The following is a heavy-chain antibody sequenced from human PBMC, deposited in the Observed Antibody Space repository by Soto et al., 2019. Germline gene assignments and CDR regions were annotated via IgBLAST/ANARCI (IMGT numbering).Heavy chain of an antibody. CDR2: ISGSGHYI. CDR3: AKQFVDV. CDR1: GFTFNIHT. Sequence: PGGSLRLSCAASGFTFNIHTLNWVRQAPGKGLEWVSSISGSGHYIYYAVSLKGRFTISRDNAKNSLYLQVHSLTAEDAAMYFCAKQFVDVWGQGTTVTVSS. J-gene: IGHJ6*02. V-gene: IGHV3-21*01.